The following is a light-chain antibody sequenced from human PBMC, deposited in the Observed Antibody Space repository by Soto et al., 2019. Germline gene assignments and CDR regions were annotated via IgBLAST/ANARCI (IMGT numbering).Light chain of an antibody. CDR1: SSNIGAGYD. CDR3: QSYDSSRSPLYV. CDR2: ANN. V-gene: IGLV1-40*01. Sequence: QSVLTQPPSVSGAPGQRVSISCTGSSSNIGAGYDVHWYQHLPGTAPKLLIYANNNRPSGVPDRFSGSKSGTSASQAITGLQAEAEADYYCQSYDSSRSPLYVFGTGTKLTVL. J-gene: IGLJ1*01.